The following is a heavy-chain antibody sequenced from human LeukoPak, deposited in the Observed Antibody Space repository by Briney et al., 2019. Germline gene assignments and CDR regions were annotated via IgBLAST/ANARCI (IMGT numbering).Heavy chain of an antibody. V-gene: IGHV3-30-3*02. CDR1: GFTFSSYA. D-gene: IGHD3-9*01. J-gene: IGHJ4*02. Sequence: PGGSLRLSCAASGFTFSSYAMHWVRQAPGKGLEWVAVISYDGSNKYYADSVKGRFTISRDNCKDTLYLQMNSLRAEDTAVYYCAKPYDILTGSLDYWGQGTLVTVSS. CDR3: AKPYDILTGSLDY. CDR2: ISYDGSNK.